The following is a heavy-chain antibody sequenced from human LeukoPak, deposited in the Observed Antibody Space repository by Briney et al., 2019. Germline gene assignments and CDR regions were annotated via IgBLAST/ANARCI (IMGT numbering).Heavy chain of an antibody. Sequence: SETLSLTCTVSGGSIGSYYCGWIRQPPGKGLEWIGYIYYSGSTNYNPSLKSRVTISVDTSKNQFSLKLSSVTAADTAVYYCARARSGSGWYGGRYYFDYWGQGTLVTVSS. V-gene: IGHV4-59*01. J-gene: IGHJ4*02. D-gene: IGHD6-19*01. CDR1: GGSIGSYY. CDR2: IYYSGST. CDR3: ARARSGSGWYGGRYYFDY.